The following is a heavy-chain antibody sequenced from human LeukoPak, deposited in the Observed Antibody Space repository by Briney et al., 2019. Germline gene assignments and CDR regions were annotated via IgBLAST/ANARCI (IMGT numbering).Heavy chain of an antibody. D-gene: IGHD4/OR15-4a*01. CDR3: AIEAVYGGEP. CDR1: GFIFKNYA. J-gene: IGHJ5*02. CDR2: ITGSGGST. V-gene: IGHV3-23*01. Sequence: GGSLRLSCAASGFIFKNYAMSWVRQAPGKGLEWVSGITGSGGSTYHADSVKGRLTISRDNSKNTLYLQMNSLRAEDTAVNYCAIEAVYGGEPWGQGTLVTVSS.